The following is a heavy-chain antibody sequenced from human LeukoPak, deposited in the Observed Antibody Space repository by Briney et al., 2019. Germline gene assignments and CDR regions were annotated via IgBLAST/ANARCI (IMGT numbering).Heavy chain of an antibody. V-gene: IGHV3-23*01. CDR1: GFSFSNCA. D-gene: IGHD1-26*01. Sequence: PAGSLTLSCDASGFSFSNCAMTWVRQAAGKGLEWVSSVSGSGASTYYTASVKGRFTISRDNSKNMVLLQMNSLRAEDTAIYHCAKEDSRVGADDPIDYWGQGIVVIVSS. CDR3: AKEDSRVGADDPIDY. J-gene: IGHJ4*02. CDR2: VSGSGAST.